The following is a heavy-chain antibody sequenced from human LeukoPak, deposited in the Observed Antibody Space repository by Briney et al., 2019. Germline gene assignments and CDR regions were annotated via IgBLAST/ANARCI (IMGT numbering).Heavy chain of an antibody. CDR2: INPNSGGT. CDR1: GYTFTGYY. V-gene: IGHV1-2*02. CDR3: AGDVAWDIVVVISQEYYFDY. Sequence: ASVKVSCKASGYTFTGYYMHWVRQAPGQGLEWMGWINPNSGGTNYAQKFQGRVTMTRDTSISAAYMELSRLRSDDTAVYYCAGDVAWDIVVVISQEYYFDYWGQGTLVTVSS. J-gene: IGHJ4*02. D-gene: IGHD2-2*01.